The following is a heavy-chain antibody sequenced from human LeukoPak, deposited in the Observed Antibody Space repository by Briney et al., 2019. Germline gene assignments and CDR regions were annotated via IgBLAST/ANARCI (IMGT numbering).Heavy chain of an antibody. V-gene: IGHV3-74*01. D-gene: IGHD3-16*01. CDR2: INGDGSST. CDR3: VRGLDS. J-gene: IGHJ5*01. Sequence: PGGSLRLSCAASGFNFSSDWMNWVRQAPGKGLECVSYINGDGSSTYYADSVRGRFTISRDNAKKTLYLQMNSLRDEDTAVYYCVRGLDSWGQGTLVTVSS. CDR1: GFNFSSDW.